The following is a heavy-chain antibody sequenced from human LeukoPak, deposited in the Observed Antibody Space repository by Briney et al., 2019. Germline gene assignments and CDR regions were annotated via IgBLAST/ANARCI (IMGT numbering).Heavy chain of an antibody. D-gene: IGHD1-26*01. CDR2: INLNSGAT. Sequence: ASVRVACKASGFTFTDYYIHWVRQAPGQGLEWMGRINLNSGATNCAQKFQDKVTMTRDTSITTAYMELRSLTSDDTAIYYCARIYGWTTSGTYELTDYWGQGTLVTVSS. J-gene: IGHJ4*02. CDR3: ARIYGWTTSGTYELTDY. V-gene: IGHV1-2*06. CDR1: GFTFTDYY.